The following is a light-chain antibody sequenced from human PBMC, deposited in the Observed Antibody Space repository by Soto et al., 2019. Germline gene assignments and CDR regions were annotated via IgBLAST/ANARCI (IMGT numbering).Light chain of an antibody. CDR3: HQSGDSPT. V-gene: IGKV3-20*01. Sequence: EIVLTQSPGTLSLSPGERATLYCRSSQTVNANFLAWYQQKPGQAPRLLIYGVSNRAPGIPDRFNGSGSGTDITLTISRLEPEDFAVYYCHQSGDSPTFGQGTKVDIK. CDR1: QTVNANF. CDR2: GVS. J-gene: IGKJ1*01.